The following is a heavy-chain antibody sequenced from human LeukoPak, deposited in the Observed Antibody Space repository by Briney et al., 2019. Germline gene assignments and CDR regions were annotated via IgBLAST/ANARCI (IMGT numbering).Heavy chain of an antibody. CDR2: IYYSGST. V-gene: IGHV4-39*07. CDR1: GGSISSSSYY. Sequence: PSETLSLTCTVSGGSISSSSYYWGWIRQPPGKGLEWIGSIYYSGSTYYNPSLKSRVTISLDTSKNQFFLKLSSVTVADTAVYYCARVYFYGSGNSNWFDSWGQGTLITVSS. D-gene: IGHD3-10*01. J-gene: IGHJ5*01. CDR3: ARVYFYGSGNSNWFDS.